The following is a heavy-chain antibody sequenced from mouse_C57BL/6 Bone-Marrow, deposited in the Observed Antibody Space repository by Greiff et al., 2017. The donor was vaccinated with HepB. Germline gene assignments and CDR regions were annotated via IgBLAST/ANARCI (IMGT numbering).Heavy chain of an antibody. V-gene: IGHV3-1*01. CDR1: GYSITSGYD. Sequence: DVKLQESGPGMVKPSQSLSLTCTVTGYSITSGYDWHWIRHFPGNKLEWMGYISYSGSTNYNPSLKSRISITHDTSKNHFFLKLNSVTTEDTATYYCARGDIYDYDFAYWGQGTLVTVSA. CDR2: ISYSGST. CDR3: ARGDIYDYDFAY. J-gene: IGHJ3*01. D-gene: IGHD2-4*01.